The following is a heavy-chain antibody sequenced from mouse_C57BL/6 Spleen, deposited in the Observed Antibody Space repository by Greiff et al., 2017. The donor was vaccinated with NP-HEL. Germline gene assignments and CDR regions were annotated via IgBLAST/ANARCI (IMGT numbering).Heavy chain of an antibody. Sequence: VQLQQSGPELVKPGASVKISCKASGYSFTGYYMNWVKQSPEKSLEWIGEINPSTGGTTYNQKFKAKATLTVDKSSSTAYMQLKSLTSEDSAVYYCAREEYYFDYWGQGTTLTVSS. V-gene: IGHV1-42*01. J-gene: IGHJ2*01. CDR1: GYSFTGYY. CDR3: AREEYYFDY. CDR2: INPSTGGT.